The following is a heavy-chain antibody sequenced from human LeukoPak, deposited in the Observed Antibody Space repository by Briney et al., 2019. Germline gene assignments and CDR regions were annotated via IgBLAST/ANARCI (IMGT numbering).Heavy chain of an antibody. CDR3: ATRITMVREDAFDI. D-gene: IGHD3-10*01. Sequence: ASVKVSCKASGYTFTSYGINWVRQAPGQGLEWMGWISAYNGNTNYAQKLQGRVTMTTDTSTSTAYMELRSLRSDDTAVYYCATRITMVREDAFDIWGQGTMVTVSS. CDR2: ISAYNGNT. V-gene: IGHV1-18*01. J-gene: IGHJ3*02. CDR1: GYTFTSYG.